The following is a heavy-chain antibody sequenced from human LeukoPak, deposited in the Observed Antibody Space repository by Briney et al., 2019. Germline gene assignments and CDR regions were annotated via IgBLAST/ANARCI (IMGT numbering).Heavy chain of an antibody. V-gene: IGHV3-23*01. J-gene: IGHJ5*02. CDR3: AKHFCTGLDGPLFDP. D-gene: IGHD3/OR15-3a*01. CDR1: GFTFDSYG. Sequence: GGSLRLSCAASGFTFDSYGVSWVRQAPGKGLEWVSGIRSGVHTTHYADSVQGRFIISRDNSKNTVSLQLNSLRPEDTALYYCAKHFCTGLDGPLFDPWAQGTLVPVSS. CDR2: IRSGVHTT.